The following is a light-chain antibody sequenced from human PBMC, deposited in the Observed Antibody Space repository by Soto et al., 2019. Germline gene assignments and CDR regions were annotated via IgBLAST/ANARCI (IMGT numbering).Light chain of an antibody. CDR3: LQHHRYPLT. J-gene: IGKJ4*01. CDR2: GAS. CDR1: QGIANY. V-gene: IGKV1-17*03. Sequence: DTQMTPSTSALSASXXDRVTITCGASQGIANYLAWFQQKPGKVPKXXIYGASNLQSGVPSRFSGSGAGTEFTFTISSLQPEDFATYYCLQHHRYPLTFGGGTKVDI.